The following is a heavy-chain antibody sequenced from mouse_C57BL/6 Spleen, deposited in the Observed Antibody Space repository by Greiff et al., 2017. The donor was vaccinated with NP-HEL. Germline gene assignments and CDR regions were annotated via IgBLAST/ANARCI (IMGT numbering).Heavy chain of an antibody. J-gene: IGHJ1*03. CDR3: ARVPGAYWYFDV. D-gene: IGHD4-1*01. CDR2: ISYDGSN. Sequence: EVQLQQSGPGLVKPSQSLSLTCSVTGYSITSCYYWNWIRQFPGNKLEWMGYISYDGSNNYNPSLKNRISITRDTSKNQVFLKLNSVTTEDTATYYCARVPGAYWYFDVWGTGTTVTVSS. V-gene: IGHV3-6*01. CDR1: GYSITSCYY.